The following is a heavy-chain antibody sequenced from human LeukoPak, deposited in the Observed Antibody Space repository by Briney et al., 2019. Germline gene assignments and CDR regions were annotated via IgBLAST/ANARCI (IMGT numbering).Heavy chain of an antibody. Sequence: GGSLRLSCAASGFTFTSYAMSWVRQAPGKGLEWFSSVFGSGIDTQYADSVKGRFTISRDNSKNTLYLEMNSLRPEDTAIYYCAKDLISPRSVGSSEKLDYWGQGTLVTVS. J-gene: IGHJ4*02. CDR2: VFGSGIDT. D-gene: IGHD3-10*01. V-gene: IGHV3-23*01. CDR3: AKDLISPRSVGSSEKLDY. CDR1: GFTFTSYA.